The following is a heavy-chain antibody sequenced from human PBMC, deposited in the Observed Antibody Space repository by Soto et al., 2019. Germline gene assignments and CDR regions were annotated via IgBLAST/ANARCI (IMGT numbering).Heavy chain of an antibody. J-gene: IGHJ4*02. CDR1: GFTFSSYA. CDR3: ARDNGNYGSGSFVH. D-gene: IGHD3-10*01. CDR2: LSGTGDSA. V-gene: IGHV3-23*01. Sequence: EVQLLESGGGLVQPGGSLRLSCAASGFTFSSYALSWVRQAPGKGLEWVSALSGTGDSADYANSVKGRFTISRDDSKTTLYLVMSSLRVEDTAIYYCARDNGNYGSGSFVHWGQGTLVTVSS.